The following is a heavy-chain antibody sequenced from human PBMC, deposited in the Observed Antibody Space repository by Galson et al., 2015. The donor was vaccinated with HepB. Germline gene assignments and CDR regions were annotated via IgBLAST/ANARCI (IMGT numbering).Heavy chain of an antibody. D-gene: IGHD3-10*01. Sequence: SLRLSCAASGFTFSSYWMHWVRQAPGKGLVWVSRINSDGSSTSYADSVKGRFTISRDNAKNTLYLQMNSLRAEDTAVYYCAREYYGSGSFQSSDFDYWGQGTLVPVSS. CDR2: INSDGSST. CDR1: GFTFSSYW. J-gene: IGHJ4*02. CDR3: AREYYGSGSFQSSDFDY. V-gene: IGHV3-74*01.